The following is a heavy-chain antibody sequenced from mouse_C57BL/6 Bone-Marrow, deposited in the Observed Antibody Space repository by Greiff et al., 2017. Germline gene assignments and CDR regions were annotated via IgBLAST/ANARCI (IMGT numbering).Heavy chain of an antibody. CDR1: GYTFTSYW. CDR3: ARSGDDYDEEFAY. J-gene: IGHJ3*01. Sequence: QVHVKQPGAELVKPGASVKMSCKASGYTFTSYWITWVKQRPGQGLEWIGDIYPGSGSTNYNEKFKSKDTLTVDTSSSTAYMQRSSLTSEDSAVYYCARSGDDYDEEFAYWGQGTLVTVSA. D-gene: IGHD2-4*01. V-gene: IGHV1-55*01. CDR2: IYPGSGST.